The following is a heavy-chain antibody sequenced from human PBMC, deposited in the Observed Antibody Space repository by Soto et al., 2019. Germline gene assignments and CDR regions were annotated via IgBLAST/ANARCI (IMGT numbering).Heavy chain of an antibody. Sequence: PSETLSLTCAVSGGSISSSNWWSWVRQPPGKGLEWIGEIYHSGSTNYNPSLKSRVTISVDKSKNQFSLKLSSVTAADTDVYYCARDPGDYYGSGSYYSYYYYGMDVWGQGTTVTVSS. D-gene: IGHD3-10*01. CDR2: IYHSGST. CDR3: ARDPGDYYGSGSYYSYYYYGMDV. V-gene: IGHV4-4*02. J-gene: IGHJ6*02. CDR1: GGSISSSNW.